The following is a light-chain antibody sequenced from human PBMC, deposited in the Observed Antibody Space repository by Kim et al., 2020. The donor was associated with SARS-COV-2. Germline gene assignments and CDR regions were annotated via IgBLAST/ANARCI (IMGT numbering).Light chain of an antibody. V-gene: IGKV1-6*01. J-gene: IGKJ1*01. Sequence: AIQMTQSPSSLSASVGDRATITCRASQGIRNDLGWYQQKPGKAHKLLIYAASSLQSGVPSRFSGSGSGTDFTLTISSLQPEDFATYYCLQDYNYPPTFGQGTKVDIK. CDR3: LQDYNYPPT. CDR2: AAS. CDR1: QGIRND.